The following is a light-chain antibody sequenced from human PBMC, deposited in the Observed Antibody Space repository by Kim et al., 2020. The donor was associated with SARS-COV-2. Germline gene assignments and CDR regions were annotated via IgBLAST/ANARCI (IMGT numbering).Light chain of an antibody. Sequence: SPGDRATLSCRASQIVAGTYLAWYQQKPGQAPRILIYGASRRPTCIPDRFSGSGSGTDFTLTISRLEPEDFAVYFCQQYGSSSLTFGPGTKVDIK. J-gene: IGKJ3*01. CDR2: GAS. CDR3: QQYGSSSLT. V-gene: IGKV3-20*01. CDR1: QIVAGTY.